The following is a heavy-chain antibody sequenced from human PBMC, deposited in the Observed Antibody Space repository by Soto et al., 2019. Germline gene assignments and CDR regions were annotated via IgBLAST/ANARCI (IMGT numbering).Heavy chain of an antibody. CDR3: ARGRYGDY. Sequence: QVHLVQSGAEVKKPGASVKVSCKASGYTFTSYGINWVRQAPGQGLEWMGWISAHNGNTDYAQKVQGRVIVTRDPSTSTAYMVLRSLISDDAAVYYCARGRYGDYWGQGALVTVSS. CDR1: GYTFTSYG. CDR2: ISAHNGNT. J-gene: IGHJ4*02. V-gene: IGHV1-18*01. D-gene: IGHD1-1*01.